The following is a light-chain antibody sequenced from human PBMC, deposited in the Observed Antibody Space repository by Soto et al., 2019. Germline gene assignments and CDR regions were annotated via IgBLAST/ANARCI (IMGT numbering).Light chain of an antibody. CDR3: QQYNDYWT. CDR1: QSVSRW. V-gene: IGKV1-5*01. J-gene: IGKJ1*01. Sequence: DIQMTQSPSTLSASVGDRVSITCRASQSVSRWVAWYQQKAGKAPRLVIYDASSLESGVPSRFSGSGSGTEFTLTISSLQPDDFATYYCQQYNDYWTFGQGTKVAI. CDR2: DAS.